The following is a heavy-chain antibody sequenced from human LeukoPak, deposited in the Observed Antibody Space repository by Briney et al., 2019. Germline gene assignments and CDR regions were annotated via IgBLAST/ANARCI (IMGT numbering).Heavy chain of an antibody. V-gene: IGHV3-30-3*01. CDR2: ISYDGSNQ. CDR3: AADRFGSSSTRVGLDY. Sequence: GSLRLSCVASGITFNCYPMHWVRQAPGKGLEWVADISYDGSNQYFADSVRGRFTISRDNSKNTLYLQMNSLKTEDTAVYYCAADRFGSSSTRVGLDYWGQGTLVTVSS. J-gene: IGHJ4*02. D-gene: IGHD6-6*01. CDR1: GITFNCYP.